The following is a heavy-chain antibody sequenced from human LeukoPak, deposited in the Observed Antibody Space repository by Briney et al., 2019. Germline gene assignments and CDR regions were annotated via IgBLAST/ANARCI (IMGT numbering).Heavy chain of an antibody. D-gene: IGHD2-21*02. CDR1: GFTFSSYA. J-gene: IGHJ4*02. CDR2: ISGSGGST. V-gene: IGHV3-23*01. Sequence: GGSLRLSYAASGFTFSSYAMSWVRQAPGKGLEWVSAISGSGGSTYYADSVKGRFTISRDNSKNTLYLQMNSLRAEDTAVYYCAKDRVVTREGREDFDYWGQGTLVTVSS. CDR3: AKDRVVTREGREDFDY.